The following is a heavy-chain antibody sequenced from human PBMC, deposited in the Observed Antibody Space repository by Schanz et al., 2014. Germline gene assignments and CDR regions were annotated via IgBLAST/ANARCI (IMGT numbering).Heavy chain of an antibody. J-gene: IGHJ2*01. CDR2: ISPYTGNT. V-gene: IGHV1-18*01. D-gene: IGHD3-16*01. CDR1: GYTFTNYG. CDR3: VRVPSRDVSFDL. Sequence: QVRLVQSGAELKMPGATVKVSCETSGYTFTNYGVSWVRQAPGQGLEWVAWISPYTGNTNYAQTLQGRITLTTDTATSTAYMELRSLRSDDTAHYYCVRVPSRDVSFDLWGRGTLDTVSS.